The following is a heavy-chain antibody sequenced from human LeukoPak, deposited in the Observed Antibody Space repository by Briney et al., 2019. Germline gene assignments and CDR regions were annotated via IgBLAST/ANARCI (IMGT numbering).Heavy chain of an antibody. V-gene: IGHV4-4*08. Sequence: SETLSLTCTVSGGSINSYYWSWIRQPPGKGLEWIGYIYNTGSTNYNPSLKSRVTISVDTSKNQFSLKLSSVTAADTAVYYCARENSGSYIFDPWGQGTLVTVSS. J-gene: IGHJ5*02. CDR3: ARENSGSYIFDP. CDR2: IYNTGST. CDR1: GGSINSYY. D-gene: IGHD3-10*01.